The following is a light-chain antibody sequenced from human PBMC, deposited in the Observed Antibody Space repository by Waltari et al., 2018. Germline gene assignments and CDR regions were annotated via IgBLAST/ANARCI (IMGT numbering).Light chain of an antibody. Sequence: DIQMTQSPSSLSASVGDRVTITCRASRGISNYLAWYQQKPGKVPKLLIYEADILQAGVPSRFSGSGSETDFTLTISRLQPEDAAIYYCQKYNSAPRTFGQGTKVEIK. V-gene: IGKV1-27*01. J-gene: IGKJ1*01. CDR3: QKYNSAPRT. CDR1: RGISNY. CDR2: EAD.